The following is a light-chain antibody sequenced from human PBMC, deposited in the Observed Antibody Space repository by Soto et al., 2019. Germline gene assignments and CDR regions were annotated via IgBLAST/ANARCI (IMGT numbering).Light chain of an antibody. CDR2: EVT. CDR3: SSYSSSSRHV. CDR1: SSDVGNYDY. J-gene: IGLJ1*01. Sequence: QSVLTQPASVSGSPGQSITISCTGTSSDVGNYDYVSWYQQYPGKAPKVMIYEVTKRPSGVSNRFSGSKSGKTASLTISGLQAEDEGDYYCSSYSSSSRHVFGTGTKLTVL. V-gene: IGLV2-14*01.